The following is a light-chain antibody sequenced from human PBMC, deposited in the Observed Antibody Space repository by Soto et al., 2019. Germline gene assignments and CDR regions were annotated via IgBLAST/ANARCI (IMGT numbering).Light chain of an antibody. V-gene: IGKV1-33*01. CDR2: DAS. CDR1: QDIVKS. CDR3: QQFDNRPYT. J-gene: IGKJ2*01. Sequence: DIPLTQSPSSVSASVGDRVTITCQASQDIVKSLNWYQQKPGSAPNLLIYDASNLQTGVPSRFSGSGSGTDFTFTISSLQPEDFATDYCQQFDNRPYTFGQGTKLEIK.